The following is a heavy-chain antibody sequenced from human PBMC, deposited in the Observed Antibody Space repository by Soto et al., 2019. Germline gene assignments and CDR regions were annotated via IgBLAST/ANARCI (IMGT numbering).Heavy chain of an antibody. CDR3: VRYCSGGSCYSKNDAFDI. V-gene: IGHV3-7*01. CDR1: GFTFSSYW. J-gene: IGHJ3*02. CDR2: IKQDGSEK. Sequence: GGSLRLSCAASGFTFSSYWMSWVRQAPGKGLEWVANIKQDGSEKYYVDSVKGRFTISRDNAKNSLYLQMNSLRAEDTAVYYCVRYCSGGSCYSKNDAFDIWGQGTMVTVSS. D-gene: IGHD2-15*01.